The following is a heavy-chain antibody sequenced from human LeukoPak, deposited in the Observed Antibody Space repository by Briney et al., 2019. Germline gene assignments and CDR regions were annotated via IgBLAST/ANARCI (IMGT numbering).Heavy chain of an antibody. Sequence: ASVKVSCKVSGYTLTELSMHWVRQAPGKGLEWMGGFDPEDGETIYAQKFQGRVTITADESTSTAYMELSSLRSEDTAVYYCAGSSWYAERYYFDYWGQGTLVTVSS. J-gene: IGHJ4*02. CDR2: FDPEDGET. CDR1: GYTLTELS. V-gene: IGHV1-24*01. D-gene: IGHD6-13*01. CDR3: AGSSWYAERYYFDY.